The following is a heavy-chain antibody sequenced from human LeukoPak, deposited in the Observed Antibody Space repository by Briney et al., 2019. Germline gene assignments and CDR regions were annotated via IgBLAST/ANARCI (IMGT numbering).Heavy chain of an antibody. Sequence: LRLSCAASGFTFSDYYMSWIRQPPGKGLEWIGYIYYSGSTYCNPSLKSRFTISIDTSKNRFSLKLSSVTAADTAVYYCARLSLPRGYSSYESKWGQGTLVTVSS. CDR3: ARLSLPRGYSSYESK. CDR2: IYYSGST. V-gene: IGHV4-30-4*08. D-gene: IGHD5-12*01. CDR1: GFTFSDYY. J-gene: IGHJ4*02.